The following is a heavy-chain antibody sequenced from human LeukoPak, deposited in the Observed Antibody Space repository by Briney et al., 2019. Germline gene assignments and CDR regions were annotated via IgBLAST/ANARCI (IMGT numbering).Heavy chain of an antibody. CDR3: ARRPDYGGTPTFDY. V-gene: IGHV4-39*07. J-gene: IGHJ4*02. D-gene: IGHD4-23*01. Sequence: SETLSLTCTVSGGSISSSNYYWGWIRQPPGKGLEWIGSIYHSGSTYQNPSLKSRVTMSVDTSKNQFSLKLSSVTAADTAVYYCARRPDYGGTPTFDYWGQGTLVTVSS. CDR2: IYHSGST. CDR1: GGSISSSNYY.